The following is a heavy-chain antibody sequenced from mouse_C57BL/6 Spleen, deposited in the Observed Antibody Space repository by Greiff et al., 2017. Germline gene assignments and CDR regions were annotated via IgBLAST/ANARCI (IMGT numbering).Heavy chain of an antibody. CDR1: GFTFSNYW. J-gene: IGHJ4*01. V-gene: IGHV6-3*01. CDR3: TGYYSNYYDMDY. CDR2: IRFTSGNYAT. Sequence: EVKVVESGGGLVQPGGSMKLSCVASGFTFSNYWMNWVRQSPEKGLEWVAQIRFTSGNYATHSAESVKGSFTISRNDAKRRVYLQMNNVRAKDTGIYYCTGYYSNYYDMDYWGQGTSVTVSS. D-gene: IGHD2-5*01.